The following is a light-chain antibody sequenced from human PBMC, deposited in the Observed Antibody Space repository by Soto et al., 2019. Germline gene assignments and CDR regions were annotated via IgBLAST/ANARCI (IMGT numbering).Light chain of an antibody. CDR1: NSNSGNNY. CDR3: VAWDDSLSCAV. CDR2: AST. Sequence: QSVLTQPPSASGTPGQRISISCSGSNSNSGNNYVYWYQQVPGTAPKLLIYASTQRQSGVPDRFSGSKSGTSASLTISGLRSEYEADYYCVAWDDSLSCAVFGGGTQLTVL. J-gene: IGLJ7*01. V-gene: IGLV1-47*01.